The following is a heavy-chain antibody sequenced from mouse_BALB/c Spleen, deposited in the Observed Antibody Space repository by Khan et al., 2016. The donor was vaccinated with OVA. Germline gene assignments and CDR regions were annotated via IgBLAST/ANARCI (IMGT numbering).Heavy chain of an antibody. J-gene: IGHJ2*01. CDR2: TNPTNGRT. Sequence: QVQLQQPGAELVKAGASVKMSCKASGYTFTSYWMHWVKQRLGQGLEWFAETNPTNGRTYYNEKFKSKVTLTVDKSSSTAYMLLRRPTFEDSAFYYCARIKKIVATYFDYWGQGTTLAVSS. V-gene: IGHV1S81*02. CDR1: GYTFTSYW. CDR3: ARIKKIVATYFDY. D-gene: IGHD1-1*01.